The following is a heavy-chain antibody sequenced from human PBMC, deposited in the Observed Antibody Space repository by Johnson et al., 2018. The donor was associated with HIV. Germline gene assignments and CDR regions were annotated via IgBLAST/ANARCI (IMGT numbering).Heavy chain of an antibody. D-gene: IGHD6-13*01. J-gene: IGHJ3*02. CDR2: ISGSGGST. Sequence: VQLVESGGGVVQPGRSLRLSCAASGYTLSRYVLYWGRQAPGKGLEWVSVISGSGGSTYYADSVKGRFTISRDNSKNTLFLQMNSLRAEDTAVYHCAKGRYSSSWYLAGAFDIWGQGTMVTVSS. V-gene: IGHV3-23*04. CDR3: AKGRYSSSWYLAGAFDI. CDR1: GYTLSRYV.